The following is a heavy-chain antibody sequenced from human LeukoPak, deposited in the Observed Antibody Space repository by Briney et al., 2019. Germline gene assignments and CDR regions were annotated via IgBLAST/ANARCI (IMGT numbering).Heavy chain of an antibody. D-gene: IGHD2-2*01. V-gene: IGHV3-23*01. CDR2: ISGSGGST. CDR3: AKGSCSSTSCLIFDY. Sequence: GRSLRLSCAVSGFTFHDYAMGWVRQAPGKGLEWVSAISGSGGSTYYADSVKGRFTISRDNSKNTLYLQMNSLRAEDTAVYYCAKGSCSSTSCLIFDYWGQGTLVTVSS. CDR1: GFTFHDYA. J-gene: IGHJ4*02.